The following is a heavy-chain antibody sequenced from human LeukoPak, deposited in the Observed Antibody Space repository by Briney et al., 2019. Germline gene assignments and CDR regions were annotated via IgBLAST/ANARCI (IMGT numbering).Heavy chain of an antibody. V-gene: IGHV3-23*01. D-gene: IGHD1-26*01. CDR1: GFTFSSYA. Sequence: GGSLRLSCAASGFTFSSYAMSWVRQAPGKGLEWVSAISGSGGSTYYADSVKGRFTISRDNSKNTLYLQMNSLRAEDTAVFYCAKSMSGSYSPLDYWGQGTLVTVSS. CDR3: AKSMSGSYSPLDY. J-gene: IGHJ4*02. CDR2: ISGSGGST.